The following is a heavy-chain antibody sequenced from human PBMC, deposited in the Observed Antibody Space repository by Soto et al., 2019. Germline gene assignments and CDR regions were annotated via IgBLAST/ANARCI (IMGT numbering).Heavy chain of an antibody. CDR2: ISYDGSNK. CDR3: AKDQYQLSRRCYGLDV. V-gene: IGHV3-30*18. D-gene: IGHD2-2*01. J-gene: IGHJ6*02. Sequence: QVQLVESGGGVVQPGRSLRLSCAASGFTFSNYVMHWVRQAPGKGLEWVAVISYDGSNKYYADSVRGRFTISRDISKNSLVLQMNSLRPEDTAVYYCAKDQYQLSRRCYGLDVWGQGTTVTVSS. CDR1: GFTFSNYV.